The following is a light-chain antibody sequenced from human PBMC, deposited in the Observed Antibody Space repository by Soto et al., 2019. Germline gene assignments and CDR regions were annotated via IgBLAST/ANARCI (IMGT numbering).Light chain of an antibody. Sequence: QSALTQPPSASGTPGQRVTISCSGSSSNIGSNTVSWYQQLPGTAPQLLIFSYNQRPSGVPDRFSGSKSGTSASLAISGLQSEDEADYYCAAWDDSLNGVLFGGGTKLTVL. J-gene: IGLJ2*01. CDR2: SYN. V-gene: IGLV1-44*01. CDR3: AAWDDSLNGVL. CDR1: SSNIGSNT.